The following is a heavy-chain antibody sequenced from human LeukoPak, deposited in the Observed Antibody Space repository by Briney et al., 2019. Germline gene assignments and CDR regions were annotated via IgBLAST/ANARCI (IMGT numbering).Heavy chain of an antibody. V-gene: IGHV4-30-2*01. J-gene: IGHJ5*02. Sequence: SETLSLTCAVSGGSICSGGYSWSWIRQPPGKGLEWIGYIYHSGSTYYNPSLKSRVTISVDRSKNQFSLKLSSVTAADTAVYYCARGSGTRRWRFDPWGQGTLVTVSS. D-gene: IGHD1-26*01. CDR3: ARGSGTRRWRFDP. CDR1: GGSICSGGYS. CDR2: IYHSGST.